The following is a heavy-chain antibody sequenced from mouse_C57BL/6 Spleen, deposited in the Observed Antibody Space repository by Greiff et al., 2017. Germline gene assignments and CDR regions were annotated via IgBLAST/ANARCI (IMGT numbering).Heavy chain of an antibody. D-gene: IGHD1-1*01. V-gene: IGHV5-4*01. J-gene: IGHJ1*03. CDR2: ISDGGSYT. CDR1: GFTFSSYA. Sequence: EVKLMESGGGLVKPGGSLKLSCAASGFTFSSYAMSWVRQTPEKRLEWVATISDGGSYTYYPDNVKGRFTISRDNAKNNLYLQMSHLKSEDTAMYYCARDGYGSSRYFDVWGTGTTVTVSS. CDR3: ARDGYGSSRYFDV.